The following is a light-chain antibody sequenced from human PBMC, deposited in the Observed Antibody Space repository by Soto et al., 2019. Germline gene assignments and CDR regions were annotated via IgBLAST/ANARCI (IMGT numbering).Light chain of an antibody. J-gene: IGLJ1*01. CDR1: SSDVGGYNY. V-gene: IGLV2-14*01. Sequence: QSVLTQPASVSGSPGQSITISCTGTSSDVGGYNYVSWYQQHPGKAPKLMIYEVSNRPSGVSNRFSGSKSGNTAPLTISGLQAEDEADYFCSSYSISTAYLFGTGTKVTVL. CDR2: EVS. CDR3: SSYSISTAYL.